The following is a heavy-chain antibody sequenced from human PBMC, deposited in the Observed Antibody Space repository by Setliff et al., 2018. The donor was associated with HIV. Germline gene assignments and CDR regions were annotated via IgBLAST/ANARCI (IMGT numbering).Heavy chain of an antibody. Sequence: TLSLPCSVSGGSISGYYWSWIRQPPGKGLEWIGYISYSGGTKYNHSLKSRVIISVDTSKNQFSLNLNSVTAADTAVYYCSRRAPLPPWYDVSWYGDNSFEIWGQGTMVTVSS. CDR1: GGSISGYY. CDR3: SRRAPLPPWYDVSWYGDNSFEI. CDR2: ISYSGGT. D-gene: IGHD6-13*01. V-gene: IGHV4-59*08. J-gene: IGHJ3*02.